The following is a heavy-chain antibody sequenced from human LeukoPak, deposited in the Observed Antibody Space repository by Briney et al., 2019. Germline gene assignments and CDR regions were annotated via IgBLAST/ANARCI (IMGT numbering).Heavy chain of an antibody. Sequence: PGGSLKISCKGSGYSFTSYWIGWVRQMPGKGQEWMGIIYPGDSDTRYSPSFQGQVTISADKSISTAYLQWSSLKASDTAMYYCARHHVCSGGSCYSGDYWGQGTLVTVSS. D-gene: IGHD2-15*01. CDR2: IYPGDSDT. V-gene: IGHV5-51*01. J-gene: IGHJ4*02. CDR3: ARHHVCSGGSCYSGDY. CDR1: GYSFTSYW.